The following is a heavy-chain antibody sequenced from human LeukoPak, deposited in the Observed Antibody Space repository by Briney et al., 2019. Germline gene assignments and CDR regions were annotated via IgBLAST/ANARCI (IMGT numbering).Heavy chain of an antibody. CDR2: INPSGGST. Sequence: ASVKVSCKASGYTFTSYYMHWVRQAPGQGLEWMGIINPSGGSTSYAQKFQGRVAMTRDMSTSTVYMELSSLRSEDTAVYYCARGLELPRFDPWGQGTLVTVSS. V-gene: IGHV1-46*01. CDR3: ARGLELPRFDP. D-gene: IGHD1-7*01. CDR1: GYTFTSYY. J-gene: IGHJ5*02.